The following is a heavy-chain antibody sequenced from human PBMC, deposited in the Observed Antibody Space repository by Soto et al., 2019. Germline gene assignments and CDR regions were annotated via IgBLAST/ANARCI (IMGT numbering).Heavy chain of an antibody. V-gene: IGHV4-59*12. CDR2: IYYSGST. D-gene: IGHD3-9*01. CDR1: GGSISSYY. CDR3: ARGVRYFDCLPASDY. J-gene: IGHJ4*02. Sequence: SETLSLTCTVSGGSISSYYWSWIRQPPGKGLEWIGYIYYSGSTNYNPSLKSRVTISVDTSKNQFSLKLSSVAAADTAVYYCARGVRYFDCLPASDYWGQGTLVTVSS.